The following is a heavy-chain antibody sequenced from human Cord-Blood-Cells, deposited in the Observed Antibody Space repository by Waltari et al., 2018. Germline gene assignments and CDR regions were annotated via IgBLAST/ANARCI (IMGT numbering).Heavy chain of an antibody. Sequence: QVQLVQSGAEVKKPGSSVKVSCKASGGTFSSYAISWVRQAPGQGLEWMGKTTPNLGITNYGQKIQGRVTITADKSTSTAYMELSSLRSEDTAVYYCARELFGINCSSTSCYFDYWGQGTLVTVSS. D-gene: IGHD2-2*01. CDR3: ARELFGINCSSTSCYFDY. CDR1: GGTFSSYA. CDR2: TTPNLGIT. V-gene: IGHV1-69*09. J-gene: IGHJ4*02.